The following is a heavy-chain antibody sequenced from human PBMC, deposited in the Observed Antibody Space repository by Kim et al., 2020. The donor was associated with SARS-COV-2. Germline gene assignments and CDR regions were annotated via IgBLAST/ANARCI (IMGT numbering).Heavy chain of an antibody. CDR1: GESFNDYY. V-gene: IGHV4-34*01. Sequence: SETLSLTCAVFGESFNDYYWTWVRRPPGKGLEWIGEINHSGSTNYNPSLKSRVTISSDTSKNQFSLKVTSLTAADTAVYYCARGRVGVVPSPILGRGAFWKYYYMDVWGRGATVIVSS. D-gene: IGHD2-2*01. CDR3: ARGRVGVVPSPILGRGAFWKYYYMDV. CDR2: INHSGST. J-gene: IGHJ6*03.